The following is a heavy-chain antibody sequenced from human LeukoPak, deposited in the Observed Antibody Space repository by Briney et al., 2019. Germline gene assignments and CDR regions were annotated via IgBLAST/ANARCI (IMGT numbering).Heavy chain of an antibody. D-gene: IGHD2-21*02. CDR1: GGSISSGGYY. Sequence: SQTLSLTCTVSGGSISSGGYYWSWIRQPPGKGLEWIGYIYHSGSTYYNPSLKSRVTISVDRSKNQFSLKLSSVTAADTAVYYCARGGYAYCGGDCYSGGDYWGQGTLVTVSS. J-gene: IGHJ4*02. CDR2: IYHSGST. CDR3: ARGGYAYCGGDCYSGGDY. V-gene: IGHV4-30-2*01.